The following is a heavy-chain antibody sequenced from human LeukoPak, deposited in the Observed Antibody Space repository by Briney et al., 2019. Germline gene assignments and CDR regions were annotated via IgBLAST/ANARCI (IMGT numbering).Heavy chain of an antibody. J-gene: IGHJ5*02. Sequence: GASVKVSCKASGGTFSSYAISWVRQAPGQGLEWMGRIIPILGIANYAQKFQGRVTITADKSTSTAYMELSSLRSEDTAVYYCAREASGDGGDWFDPWGQGTLVTVSS. CDR3: AREASGDGGDWFDP. CDR2: IIPILGIA. D-gene: IGHD7-27*01. V-gene: IGHV1-69*04. CDR1: GGTFSSYA.